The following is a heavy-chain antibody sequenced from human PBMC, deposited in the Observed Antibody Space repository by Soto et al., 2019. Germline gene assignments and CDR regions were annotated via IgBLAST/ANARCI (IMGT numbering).Heavy chain of an antibody. Sequence: PSETLSLTCAVYGGSFSGYYWSWIRQPPGKGLEWIGEINHSGSTNYNPSLKSRVTISVDTSKNKFSLKLSSVTAADTAVYYCARCPLHDSSSWYGYYYYGMDVWGQGTTVTVS. J-gene: IGHJ6*02. CDR3: ARCPLHDSSSWYGYYYYGMDV. CDR2: INHSGST. D-gene: IGHD6-13*01. V-gene: IGHV4-34*01. CDR1: GGSFSGYY.